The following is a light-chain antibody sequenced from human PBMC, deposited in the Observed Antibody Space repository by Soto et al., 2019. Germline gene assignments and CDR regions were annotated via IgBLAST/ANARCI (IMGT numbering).Light chain of an antibody. Sequence: DIQMTQSPSSLSASVGDRVTITCRASQSISSYLNWYQQKPGKAPKLLIYAASSLQSGVPSRFSGSGSGTDFTLTFSSLQPEDFATYYCQQSHSTPLTFGGGTKVEIK. CDR2: AAS. CDR3: QQSHSTPLT. J-gene: IGKJ4*01. V-gene: IGKV1-39*01. CDR1: QSISSY.